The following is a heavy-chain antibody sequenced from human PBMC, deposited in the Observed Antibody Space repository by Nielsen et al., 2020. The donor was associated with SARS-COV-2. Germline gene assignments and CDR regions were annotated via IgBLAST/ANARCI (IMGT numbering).Heavy chain of an antibody. Sequence: GGSLRLSCTASGFTFSNYWMSWVRQAPGKGLEWLANIQQDGSEKNYVDSVKGRFTISRDNAKNSLYLEMNSLKAEDTAVYYCARYSGAYWGQGTLVTVSS. D-gene: IGHD2-21*01. CDR3: ARYSGAY. CDR1: GFTFSNYW. CDR2: IQQDGSEK. V-gene: IGHV3-7*01. J-gene: IGHJ4*02.